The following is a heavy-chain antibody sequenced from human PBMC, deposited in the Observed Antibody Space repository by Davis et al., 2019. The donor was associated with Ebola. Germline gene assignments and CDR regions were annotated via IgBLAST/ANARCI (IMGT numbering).Heavy chain of an antibody. V-gene: IGHV4-59*08. J-gene: IGHJ4*02. CDR1: GGSISGYY. Sequence: MPSETLSLTCSVSGGSISGYYWNWIRQSPEKGLEWVGYIYYSGNTRYNPSLKSRVTISLDTSKNLFSLKLNSVTAADTAVYYCARTGSYNYTGLIFVYWGQGILVTVSS. CDR3: ARTGSYNYTGLIFVY. CDR2: IYYSGNT. D-gene: IGHD5-24*01.